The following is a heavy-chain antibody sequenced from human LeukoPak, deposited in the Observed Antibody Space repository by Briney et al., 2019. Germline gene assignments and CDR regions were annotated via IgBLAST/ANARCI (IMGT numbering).Heavy chain of an antibody. CDR1: GFGFSNYD. V-gene: IGHV3-23*01. Sequence: PGGSLRLSCAASGFGFSNYDMTWVRQAPGKGLEWVSSITASGSRTYYADSVKGRFTVSRDNSKATLYLQLDSLRAEDTAVYYCAKSHRYNDYWGQGTPVSVSS. D-gene: IGHD1-1*01. CDR3: AKSHRYNDY. CDR2: ITASGSRT. J-gene: IGHJ4*02.